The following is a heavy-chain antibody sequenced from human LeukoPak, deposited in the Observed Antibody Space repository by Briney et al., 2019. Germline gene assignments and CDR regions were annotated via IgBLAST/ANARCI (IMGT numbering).Heavy chain of an antibody. CDR1: GYSFTDYY. CDR2: ISPRSGDT. CDR3: ARGREIHGGSDTKLDDY. D-gene: IGHD3-10*01. J-gene: IGHJ4*02. Sequence: ASVKVSCKASGYSFTDYYMHWVRQAPGQGLEWMGWISPRSGDTSYAQKFQGRVTMTRDTSINAVDMDLSGLTSDDTAVFYCARGREIHGGSDTKLDDYWGQGTLVTVSS. V-gene: IGHV1-2*02.